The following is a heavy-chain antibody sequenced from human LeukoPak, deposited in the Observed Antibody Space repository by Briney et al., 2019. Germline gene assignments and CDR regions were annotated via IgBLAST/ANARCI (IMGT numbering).Heavy chain of an antibody. CDR1: GGSISSNYR. J-gene: IGHJ4*02. CDR2: IYLSGST. V-gene: IGHV4-4*02. D-gene: IGHD1-26*01. CDR3: ARDPSGNGGGGEYYFDY. Sequence: SGTLSLTCAVSGGSISSNYRWTWVRPPPGKGVEWIGEIYLSGSTNYNPSLKSRVTLSVDKSKNQFSLKLSSVTAADTALYYCARDPSGNGGGGEYYFDYWGQGTLVTVSS.